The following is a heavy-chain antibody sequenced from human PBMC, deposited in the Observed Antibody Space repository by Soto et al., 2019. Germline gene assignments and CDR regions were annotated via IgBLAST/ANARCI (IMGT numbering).Heavy chain of an antibody. V-gene: IGHV3-23*01. J-gene: IGHJ4*02. D-gene: IGHD5-12*01. CDR1: GLTFSSYG. CDR2: ISGSGGTT. CDR3: AAEGVYSGSRGDFDY. Sequence: VQLLEYGGGLVQPGGALRLSCAASGLTFSSYGMIWVRQAPGKGLEWVSYISGSGGTTYYADSVKGRFTISRDNSKHTLYLQMDSLRDEDTAVYYCAAEGVYSGSRGDFDYWGQGILVTVSS.